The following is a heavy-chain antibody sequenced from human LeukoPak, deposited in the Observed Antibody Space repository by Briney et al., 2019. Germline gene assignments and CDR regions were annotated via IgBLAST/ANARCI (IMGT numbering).Heavy chain of an antibody. J-gene: IGHJ4*02. D-gene: IGHD3-22*01. CDR2: IYSGGST. CDR1: GFTVSSNY. V-gene: IGHV3-53*01. Sequence: PGGSLRLSCAASGFTVSSNYMSWVRQAPGKGLEWVSVIYSGGSTYYADSVKGRFTISRDNPKNTLYLQMNSLRAEDTAVYYCARATYYYDSSGYHQYFDYWGQGTLVTVSS. CDR3: ARATYYYDSSGYHQYFDY.